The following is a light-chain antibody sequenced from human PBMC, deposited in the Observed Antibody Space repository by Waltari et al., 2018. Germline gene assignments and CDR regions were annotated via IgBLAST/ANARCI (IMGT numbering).Light chain of an antibody. CDR2: ENN. J-gene: IGLJ3*02. CDR1: SSNTGKNY. V-gene: IGLV1-51*02. CDR3: GTWDSSLSVWV. Sequence: QSVLTQPPSVSAAPGQKVTISCSGSSSNTGKNYVSWYQQLPETPPKLLSYENNKRPSGFPDRFSGSKSGTSATLCITGLQTGDEADYYCGTWDSSLSVWVFGGGTKLTVL.